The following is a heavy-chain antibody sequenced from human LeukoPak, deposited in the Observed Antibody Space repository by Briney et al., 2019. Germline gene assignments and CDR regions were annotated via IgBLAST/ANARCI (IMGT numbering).Heavy chain of an antibody. CDR2: INHSGST. Sequence: KTSETLSLTCAVYGGSFSGYYWSWIRQPPGKGLEWIGEINHSGSTNYNPSLKSRVTISVDTSKNQFSLKLSSVTAADTAVYYCARGLSPSDFDYWGQGTLVTVSS. D-gene: IGHD3-10*01. CDR3: ARGLSPSDFDY. CDR1: GGSFSGYY. J-gene: IGHJ4*02. V-gene: IGHV4-34*01.